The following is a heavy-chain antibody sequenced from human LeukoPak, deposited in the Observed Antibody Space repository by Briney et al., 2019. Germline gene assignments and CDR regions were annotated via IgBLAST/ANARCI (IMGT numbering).Heavy chain of an antibody. V-gene: IGHV5-51*01. CDR1: GYSFTSYW. CDR2: IYPGDSDT. J-gene: IGHJ6*02. CDR3: ARHIMGRGEMATILHGMDV. Sequence: GESLKISCKGSGYSFTSYWIGWVRQMPGKGLEWMGIIYPGDSDTRYSPSFQGQVTISADKSISTAYLQWNSLKASDTAMYYCARHIMGRGEMATILHGMDVWGQGTTVTVSS. D-gene: IGHD5-24*01.